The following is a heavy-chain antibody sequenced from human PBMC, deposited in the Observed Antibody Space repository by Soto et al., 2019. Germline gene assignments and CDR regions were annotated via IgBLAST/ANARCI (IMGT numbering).Heavy chain of an antibody. Sequence: PSETLSLTCAVYGGSFSGYYWSWIRQPPGKGLEWIGEINHSGSTNYNPSLKSRVTISVDTSKNQFSLKLSSVTAADTAVYYCARGSYDYVWGSYRYNNWFDPWGQGTLVTVSS. J-gene: IGHJ5*02. CDR1: GGSFSGYY. CDR3: ARGSYDYVWGSYRYNNWFDP. V-gene: IGHV4-34*01. D-gene: IGHD3-16*02. CDR2: INHSGST.